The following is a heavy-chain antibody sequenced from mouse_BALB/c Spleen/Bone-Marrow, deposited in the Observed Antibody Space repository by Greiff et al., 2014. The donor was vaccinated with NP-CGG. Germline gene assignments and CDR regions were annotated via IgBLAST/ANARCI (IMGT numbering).Heavy chain of an antibody. J-gene: IGHJ2*01. CDR1: GFNIKDTY. CDR2: IDPANGNT. V-gene: IGHV14-3*02. Sequence: VQLKESRAELVKPGASVKLSCTASGFNIKDTYMHWVKQRPEQGLEWIGRIDPANGNTKYDPKFQGKATITADTYSNTAYLQLSSLTSEDTAVYYCARYYYGSSYFDYWGQGTTLTVSS. CDR3: ARYYYGSSYFDY. D-gene: IGHD1-1*01.